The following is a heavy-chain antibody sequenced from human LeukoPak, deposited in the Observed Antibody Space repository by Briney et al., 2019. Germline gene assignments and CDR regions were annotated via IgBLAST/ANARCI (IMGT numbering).Heavy chain of an antibody. CDR3: ATVSIAARRPAPFDY. CDR1: GGTFSSYA. J-gene: IGHJ4*02. CDR2: IIPIFGTA. Sequence: SVKVSCKASGGTFSSYAISWVRQAPGQGLEWMGGIIPIFGTANYAQKFQGRVTITADESTSTAYMELSSLRSEDTAVYYCATVSIAARRPAPFDYWGQGTLVTVSS. D-gene: IGHD6-6*01. V-gene: IGHV1-69*13.